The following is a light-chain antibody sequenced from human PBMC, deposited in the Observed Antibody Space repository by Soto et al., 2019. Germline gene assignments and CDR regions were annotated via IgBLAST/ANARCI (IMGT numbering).Light chain of an antibody. CDR3: SSYTSRSTLV. V-gene: IGLV2-14*01. J-gene: IGLJ1*01. CDR2: EVS. Sequence: QSALTQPASVAGSPGQSISISCTGTSSDVGAYNFVSWYQQHPGKAPKLMIYEVSNRPSGVSNRFSGSKSGNTASLTISGLQYEDEADYYCSSYTSRSTLVFGSGTKLTVL. CDR1: SSDVGAYNF.